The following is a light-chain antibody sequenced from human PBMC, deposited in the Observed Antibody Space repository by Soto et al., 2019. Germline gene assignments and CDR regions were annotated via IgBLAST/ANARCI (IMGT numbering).Light chain of an antibody. CDR2: ASS. V-gene: IGKV1-6*01. Sequence: AIPMTQSPSSLSASVGDRVTITCRASQAIKTDVAWYQQKPGKAPKLLIYASSSLQSGVPSRFSGSGSGTDFTLSISSLQPEDFATYYCQQYNSYWTFGQGTKVEIK. J-gene: IGKJ1*01. CDR1: QAIKTD. CDR3: QQYNSYWT.